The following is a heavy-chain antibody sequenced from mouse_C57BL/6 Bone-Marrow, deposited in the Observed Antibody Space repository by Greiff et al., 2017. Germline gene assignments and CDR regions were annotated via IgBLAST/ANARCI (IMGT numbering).Heavy chain of an antibody. CDR1: GFTFSDYY. Sequence: EVKLQESGGGLVQPGGSLKLSCAASGFTFSDYYMYWVRQTPEKRLEWVAYISNGGGSTYYPDTVKGRVTIARDNAKNTLYLQMSRLKSEDTAMYYCARHNYYGSSYVLDYWGQGTTLTVSS. CDR2: ISNGGGST. CDR3: ARHNYYGSSYVLDY. V-gene: IGHV5-12*01. J-gene: IGHJ2*01. D-gene: IGHD1-1*01.